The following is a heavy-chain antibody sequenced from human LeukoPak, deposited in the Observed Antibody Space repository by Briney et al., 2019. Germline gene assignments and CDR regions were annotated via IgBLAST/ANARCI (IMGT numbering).Heavy chain of an antibody. CDR3: ARGGGRQGKLELQDAFDI. J-gene: IGHJ3*02. V-gene: IGHV3-30*02. D-gene: IGHD1-7*01. CDR2: IQSDGSNK. CDR1: GFTFSNYG. Sequence: PGGSLRLSCEASGFTFSNYGVFWGRQAPGKGLEWVAFIQSDGSNKYYADSVKGRFTISRDNSKNTLYLQMNSLRAEDTAVYYCARGGGRQGKLELQDAFDIWGQGTMVTASS.